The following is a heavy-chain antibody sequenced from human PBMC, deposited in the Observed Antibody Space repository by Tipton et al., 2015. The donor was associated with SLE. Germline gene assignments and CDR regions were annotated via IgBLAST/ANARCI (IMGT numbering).Heavy chain of an antibody. CDR3: ARADYGDPIKSPDAFDI. CDR2: IYYSGST. Sequence: TLSLTCTVSGGSISSGGYYWSWIRQHPGKGLEWIGYIYYSGSTYYNPSLKSRVTISVDTSKNQFSLKLSSVTAADTAVYYCARADYGDPIKSPDAFDIWGQGTMVTVSS. D-gene: IGHD4-17*01. CDR1: GGSISSGGYY. J-gene: IGHJ3*02. V-gene: IGHV4-31*03.